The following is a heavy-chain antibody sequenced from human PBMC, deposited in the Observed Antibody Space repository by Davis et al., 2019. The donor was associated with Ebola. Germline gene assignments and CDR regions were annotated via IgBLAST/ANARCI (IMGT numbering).Heavy chain of an antibody. D-gene: IGHD6-19*01. CDR3: ARDRAVAGTGWGWFDP. Sequence: PGGSLRLSCAASGFTFSSYEMNWVRQAPGKGLEWVSYISSSGSTIYYADSVKGRFTISRDNAKNSLYLQMNSLRAEDTAVYYCARDRAVAGTGWGWFDPWGQGTLVTVSS. J-gene: IGHJ5*02. CDR1: GFTFSSYE. CDR2: ISSSGSTI. V-gene: IGHV3-48*03.